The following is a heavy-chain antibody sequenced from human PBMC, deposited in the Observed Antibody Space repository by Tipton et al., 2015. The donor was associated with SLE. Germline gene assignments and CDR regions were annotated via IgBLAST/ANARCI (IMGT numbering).Heavy chain of an antibody. J-gene: IGHJ4*02. CDR3: ARSPGGFDY. CDR2: IYHSGST. V-gene: IGHV4-38-2*01. D-gene: IGHD3-10*01. CDR1: GYSISSGYY. Sequence: GLVKPSETLSLTCAVSGYSISSGYYWGWIRQPPGKGLEWIGSIYHSGSTYYNPSLKSRVTISVDTSKNQFSLKLSSVTAADTAVYYCARSPGGFDYWGQGTLVTVSS.